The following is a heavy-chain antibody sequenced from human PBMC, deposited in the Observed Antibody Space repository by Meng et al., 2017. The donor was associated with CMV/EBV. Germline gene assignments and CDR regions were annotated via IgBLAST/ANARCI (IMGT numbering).Heavy chain of an antibody. CDR2: IIPIFGTA. D-gene: IGHD5-18*01. Sequence: SVKVSCKASGGTFSSYAISWVRQAPGQGLEWMGRIIPIFGTANYAQKFQGRVTITTDESTSTAYMELSSLRSEDTAVYYCAMTRGYSYGLDYYYGMDVWGQGTTVTVSS. J-gene: IGHJ6*02. CDR3: AMTRGYSYGLDYYYGMDV. V-gene: IGHV1-69*05. CDR1: GGTFSSYA.